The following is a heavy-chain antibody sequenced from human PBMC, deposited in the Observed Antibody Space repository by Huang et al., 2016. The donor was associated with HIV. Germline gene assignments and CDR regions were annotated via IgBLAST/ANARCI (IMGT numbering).Heavy chain of an antibody. CDR1: GFTFSSYG. Sequence: QVKLVESGGGVVQPGGSLRRACVASGFTFSSYGMHWVRQVPGKGLEWVAFIPYDEGNKDYADCVQGRFTISRDNLKNTLYLQMNSLRAEDTAVYYCAKDFTPWVGVELELRFLGPDYWGQGTLVTVSS. CDR3: AKDFTPWVGVELELRFLGPDY. V-gene: IGHV3-30*02. CDR2: IPYDEGNK. J-gene: IGHJ4*02. D-gene: IGHD1-7*01.